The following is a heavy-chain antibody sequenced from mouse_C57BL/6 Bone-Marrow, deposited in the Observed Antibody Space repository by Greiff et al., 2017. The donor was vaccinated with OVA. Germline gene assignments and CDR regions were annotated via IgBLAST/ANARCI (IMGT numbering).Heavy chain of an antibody. CDR3: ARRAARGFYFDY. CDR2: ISNLAYSI. V-gene: IGHV5-15*04. Sequence: DVMLVESGGGLVQPGGSLKLSCAASGFTFSDYGMAWVRQAPRKGPEWVAFISNLAYSIYYADTVTGRFTISRENAKNTLYLEMSSLRSEDTAMYYCARRAARGFYFDYWGQGTTLTVSS. CDR1: GFTFSDYG. J-gene: IGHJ2*01.